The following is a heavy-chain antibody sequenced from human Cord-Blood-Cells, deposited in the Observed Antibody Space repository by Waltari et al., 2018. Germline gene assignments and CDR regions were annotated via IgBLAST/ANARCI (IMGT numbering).Heavy chain of an antibody. D-gene: IGHD6-6*01. CDR3: ARGAIAARLDAFAI. J-gene: IGHJ3*02. V-gene: IGHV4-34*01. CDR2: INHSGST. CDR1: GGSFSGYY. Sequence: QVQLQQWGAGLLKPSETLSLTCAVYGGSFSGYYWSWIRQPPGKGLEWIGEINHSGSTNYNPSLKSRVTISVDTSKKQFSLKLSSVTAADTAVYYCARGAIAARLDAFAIWGQGTMVTVSS.